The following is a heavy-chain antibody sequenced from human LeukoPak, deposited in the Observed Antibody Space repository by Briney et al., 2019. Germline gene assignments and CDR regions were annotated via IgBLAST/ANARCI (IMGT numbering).Heavy chain of an antibody. CDR3: AKVPGSYYVDFDY. Sequence: EPRGSLRLSCTASGFTLTDLAMTWVRQAPGKGLEWVSAISSSGGDTYHADSVKGGFTISRDNSKNTLYLQMNSLRAEDTGVYYCAKVPGSYYVDFDYWGQGILVTVSS. CDR1: GFTLTDLA. J-gene: IGHJ4*02. V-gene: IGHV3-23*01. D-gene: IGHD3-10*01. CDR2: ISSSGGDT.